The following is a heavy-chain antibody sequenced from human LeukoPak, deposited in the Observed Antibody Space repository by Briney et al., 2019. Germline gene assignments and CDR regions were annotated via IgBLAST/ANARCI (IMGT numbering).Heavy chain of an antibody. CDR3: TTAGYSSSWYPSSVFDP. CDR2: IKSKTDGGTT. V-gene: IGHV3-15*01. J-gene: IGHJ5*02. D-gene: IGHD6-13*01. Sequence: GGSLRLSCAASGFTFSNAWMSWVRQAPGKGLEWVGRIKSKTDGGTTDYAAPVKGRFTISRDDSKNTLYLQMNSLKTEGTAVYYCTTAGYSSSWYPSSVFDPWGQGTLVTVSS. CDR1: GFTFSNAW.